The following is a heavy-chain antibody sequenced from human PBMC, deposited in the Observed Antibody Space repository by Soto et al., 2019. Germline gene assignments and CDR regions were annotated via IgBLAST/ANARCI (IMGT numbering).Heavy chain of an antibody. D-gene: IGHD5-12*01. CDR3: ARGVATIAELHY. J-gene: IGHJ4*02. CDR1: GITVSSNS. V-gene: IGHV3-53*01. CDR2: IYSGDKT. Sequence: VESGGTLIQPGGSLRLSCVVTGITVSSNSMSWVRQAPGKGLEWVSVIYSGDKTDYADSVKGRFTISTDNSQNMIYLQMNSLRAEDTAMYYCARGVATIAELHYWGQGTLVTVSS.